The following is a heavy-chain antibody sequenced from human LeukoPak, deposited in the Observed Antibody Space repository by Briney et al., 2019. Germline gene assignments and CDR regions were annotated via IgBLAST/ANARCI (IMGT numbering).Heavy chain of an antibody. V-gene: IGHV1-2*02. CDR2: INPNSGGT. CDR3: ARSANWNYDRYYYYYMDV. J-gene: IGHJ6*03. CDR1: GYTFTNYY. D-gene: IGHD1-7*01. Sequence: GASVKISCKASGYTFTNYYMHWVRQAPGQGLEWMGWINPNSGGTNYAQKFQGRVTMTRDTSISTAYMELSRLRSDDTAVYYCARSANWNYDRYYYYYMDVWGKGTTVTVSS.